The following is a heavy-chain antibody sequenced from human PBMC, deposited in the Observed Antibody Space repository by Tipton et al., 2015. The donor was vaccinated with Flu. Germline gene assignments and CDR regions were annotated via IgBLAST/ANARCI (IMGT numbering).Heavy chain of an antibody. V-gene: IGHV1-18*04. D-gene: IGHD2-21*01. Sequence: QLVQSGAEVRKPGASVKVSCKAFGYPFSSYAISWVRQAPGQGLEWMGWVSVYSGNTNYAQKFQGRITLTTDTATTTAYMELRSLRSDDTAVYFCARDAEVVVVAASDFWGQGTLVTVSS. CDR3: ARDAEVVVVAASDF. CDR1: GYPFSSYA. J-gene: IGHJ4*02. CDR2: VSVYSGNT.